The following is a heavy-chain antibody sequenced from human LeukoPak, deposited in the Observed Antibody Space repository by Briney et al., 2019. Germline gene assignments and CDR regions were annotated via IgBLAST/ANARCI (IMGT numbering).Heavy chain of an antibody. CDR1: RGTFSSYA. CDR3: ARGVVGATSYYFDY. CDR2: IIPIFGTA. J-gene: IGHJ4*02. Sequence: SGKVSCKASRGTFSSYAISWVRQAPGQGIEWMGRIIPIFGTANYAQKFQGRVTITTDESTSTAYMELSSLRSEDTAVYYCARGVVGATSYYFDYWGQGTLVTVSS. V-gene: IGHV1-69*05. D-gene: IGHD1-26*01.